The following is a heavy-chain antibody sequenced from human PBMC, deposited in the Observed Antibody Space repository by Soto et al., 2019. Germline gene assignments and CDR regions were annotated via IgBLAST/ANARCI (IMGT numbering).Heavy chain of an antibody. J-gene: IGHJ3*02. D-gene: IGHD3-22*01. Sequence: QVQLVESGGGVVQPGRSLRLSCAASGFAFSTYAMHWVRQAPGTGLEWVAVISFDGSNQYYADSVKGRFTISRDNSKNTLYLQMNSLRAEDTAVYYCARFWVVVVAFDIWGQGTMVTVSS. CDR1: GFAFSTYA. CDR3: ARFWVVVVAFDI. V-gene: IGHV3-30-3*01. CDR2: ISFDGSNQ.